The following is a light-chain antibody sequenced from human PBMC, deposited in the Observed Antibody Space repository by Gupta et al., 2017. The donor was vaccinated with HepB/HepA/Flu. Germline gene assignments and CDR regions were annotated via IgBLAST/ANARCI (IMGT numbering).Light chain of an antibody. J-gene: IGKJ2*01. CDR1: QNVDNW. CDR3: QQYNGYSS. V-gene: IGKV1-5*03. Sequence: DIQMTQSPSTLSASVGGRVTITCRASQNVDNWLAWYQQKPGKAPKLLIYKASVLQTGVPFRFSGSGSGTEFTLTSRYLEPDDFATYYCQQYNGYSSFGQGTKLEIK. CDR2: KAS.